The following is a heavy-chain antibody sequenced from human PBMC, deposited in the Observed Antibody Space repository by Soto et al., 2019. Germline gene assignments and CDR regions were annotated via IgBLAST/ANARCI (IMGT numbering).Heavy chain of an antibody. J-gene: IGHJ6*02. CDR1: GYRFSSYW. V-gene: IGHV5-51*01. CDR3: ARQGSNGAYYYNGMDV. D-gene: IGHD2-8*01. Sequence: PGESLKISCQGSGYRFSSYWIAWVRQMPGKGLEWMGIIYPGDSDTIYSPSFQGQVTFSVDKSTSTAYLQWSSLKASDTAMYYCARQGSNGAYYYNGMDVWGQGTTVTVSS. CDR2: IYPGDSDT.